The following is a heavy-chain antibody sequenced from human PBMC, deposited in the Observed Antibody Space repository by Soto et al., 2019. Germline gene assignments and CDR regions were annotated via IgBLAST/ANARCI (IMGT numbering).Heavy chain of an antibody. CDR3: ARGGVHCSGGSCPINWLDP. V-gene: IGHV1-18*01. J-gene: IGHJ5*02. CDR1: GYSFRNYG. Sequence: QVQLVQSGAEVKKPGASVKVSCKASGYSFRNYGISWVRQAPGQGLEWMGWISAYNGNTNYAQNLQGRVTMSTDTSTSTAYMELRSLRSDDTAVYYCARGGVHCSGGSCPINWLDPWGQGSLVTVSS. CDR2: ISAYNGNT. D-gene: IGHD2-15*01.